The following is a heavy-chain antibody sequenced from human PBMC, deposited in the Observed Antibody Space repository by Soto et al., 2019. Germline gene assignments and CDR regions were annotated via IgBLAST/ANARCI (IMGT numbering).Heavy chain of an antibody. D-gene: IGHD4-4*01. CDR1: VDAFSSYA. V-gene: IGHV1-69*01. CDR3: ARIIRTTNLPPYSPGYYYSSVMDV. J-gene: IGHJ6*02. Sequence: SPLNRYCKTSVDAFSSYAVGWGRKKHGQRLEWMGGIIPIFGTANYAQKFQGRVTITADESTSTAYMELSSLRSEDTAVYYCARIIRTTNLPPYSPGYYYSSVMDVWGQGTSVT. CDR2: IIPIFGTA.